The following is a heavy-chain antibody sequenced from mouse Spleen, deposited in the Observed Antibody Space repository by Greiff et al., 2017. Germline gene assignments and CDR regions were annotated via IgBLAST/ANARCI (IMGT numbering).Heavy chain of an antibody. D-gene: IGHD2-4*01. CDR1: GFTFSSYA. CDR2: ISSGGGDT. CDR3: ARHGRTAYDYDEVFAY. V-gene: IGHV5-9-3*01. Sequence: DVTLVESGGGLVKPGGSLKLSCEASGFTFSSYAMSWVRQTPEKRLEWVATISSGGGDTYYPDSLKGRFTISRDNAKNTLYLQMSSLKSEDTAMYYCARHGRTAYDYDEVFAYWGQGTLVTVSA. J-gene: IGHJ3*01.